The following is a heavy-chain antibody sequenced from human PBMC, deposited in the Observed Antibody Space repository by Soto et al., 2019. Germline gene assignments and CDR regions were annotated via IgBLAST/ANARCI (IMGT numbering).Heavy chain of an antibody. CDR3: ARGRGVSVRSGYDLEVDY. J-gene: IGHJ4*02. Sequence: QVQLVQSGAEVKKPGSSVKVSCKASGGTFSSYTISWVRQAPGQGLEWMGRIIPILGIANYAQKFQGRVTITADKSTSTAYMELSSLRSEDTAVYYCARGRGVSVRSGYDLEVDYWGQGTLVTVSS. CDR2: IIPILGIA. D-gene: IGHD5-12*01. V-gene: IGHV1-69*02. CDR1: GGTFSSYT.